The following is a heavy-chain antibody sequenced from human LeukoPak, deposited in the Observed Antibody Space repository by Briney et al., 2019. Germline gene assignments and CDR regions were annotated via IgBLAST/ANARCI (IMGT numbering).Heavy chain of an antibody. D-gene: IGHD2-8*01. Sequence: PGGSLRLSCAASGFTFSSYAMSWVRQAPGQGLEWVSVISDSGDYTSYADSVRGRFTISRDNSRNTLYLQMISLRPEDTAVYYCEKDISIWKYCTNGVCSTFDYWGQGTLVTVSS. V-gene: IGHV3-23*01. CDR3: EKDISIWKYCTNGVCSTFDY. J-gene: IGHJ4*02. CDR1: GFTFSSYA. CDR2: ISDSGDYT.